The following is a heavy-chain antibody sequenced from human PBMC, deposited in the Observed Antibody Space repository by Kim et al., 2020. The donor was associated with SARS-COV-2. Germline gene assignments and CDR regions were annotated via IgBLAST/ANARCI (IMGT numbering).Heavy chain of an antibody. D-gene: IGHD1-26*01. J-gene: IGHJ6*02. CDR3: ARIGGATSYYYYGMDV. V-gene: IGHV3-48*02. Sequence: SVKRRFTISRDNAKNYLYLQMKSRGDEDTAVYYCARIGGATSYYYYGMDVWGQGTTVTVSS.